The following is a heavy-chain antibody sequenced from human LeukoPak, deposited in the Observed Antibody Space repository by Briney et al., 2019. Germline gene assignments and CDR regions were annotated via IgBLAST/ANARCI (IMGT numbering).Heavy chain of an antibody. CDR2: ISSSSSYT. CDR1: GLTFSDYY. D-gene: IGHD2-2*01. J-gene: IGHJ1*01. Sequence: GGSLRLSCAASGLTFSDYYMSWSRQAPGKGLEWVSYISSSSSYTNYADSVKGRFTISRDDAKNSLYLQMNSPRAEAPAVYYCARGHYALWYWGQGTLVTVSS. V-gene: IGHV3-11*06. CDR3: ARGHYALWY.